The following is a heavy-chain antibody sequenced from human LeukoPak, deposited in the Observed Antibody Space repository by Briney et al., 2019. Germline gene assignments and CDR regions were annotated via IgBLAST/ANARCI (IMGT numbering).Heavy chain of an antibody. V-gene: IGHV4-39*01. D-gene: IGHD3-9*01. CDR3: ARRGDILTDYAFDY. J-gene: IGHJ4*02. CDR1: GGSINSNSHH. CDR2: IYYSGTT. Sequence: SETLSLTCSVSGGSINSNSHHWDWIRQAPGKGLEWIGNIYYSGTTSYNPPLKSRVTISVGTSKNQFSLRLSSVTAADTAVYYCARRGDILTDYAFDYWGQGTLVTVSS.